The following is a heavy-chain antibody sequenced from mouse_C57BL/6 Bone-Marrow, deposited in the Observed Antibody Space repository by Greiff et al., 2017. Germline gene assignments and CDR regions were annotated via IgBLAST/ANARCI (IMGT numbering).Heavy chain of an antibody. CDR3: ARGDYGSSYFLYWYFDV. CDR1: GYTFTGYW. Sequence: QVQLQQSGAELMKPGASVKLSCKATGYTFTGYWIEWVKQRPGHGLEWIGELLPGRGSTNYNEKFKGKATVTADTSSNTAYMQLSSLTTEHSAIYYCARGDYGSSYFLYWYFDVWGTGTTVTVSS. J-gene: IGHJ1*03. V-gene: IGHV1-9*01. D-gene: IGHD1-1*01. CDR2: LLPGRGST.